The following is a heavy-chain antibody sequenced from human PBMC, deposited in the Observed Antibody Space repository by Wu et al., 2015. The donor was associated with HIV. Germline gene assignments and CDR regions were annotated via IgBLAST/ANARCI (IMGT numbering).Heavy chain of an antibody. V-gene: IGHV1-2*02. Sequence: QVQLVQSGAEVKKPGASVKVSCKASGYTFAAYYIHWVRQAPGHGLEWMGWINPASGSTIYSEHFEGRITVTRDTSINTAYLELNTLRSGDTAVYFCARDAAPVTTEFDYWGQGTLVTVSS. D-gene: IGHD1-1*01. CDR3: ARDAAPVTTEFDY. CDR2: INPASGST. J-gene: IGHJ4*02. CDR1: GYTFAAYY.